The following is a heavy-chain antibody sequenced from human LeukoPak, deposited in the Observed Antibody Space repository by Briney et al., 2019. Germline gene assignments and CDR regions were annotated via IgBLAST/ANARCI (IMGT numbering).Heavy chain of an antibody. CDR3: ARVPDYYDSSGYSIGYFDY. CDR2: IYYTGST. CDR1: GGSISTYY. D-gene: IGHD3-22*01. J-gene: IGHJ4*02. Sequence: SETLSLTCTLSGGSISTYYWSWVRQPPGKGLEWIGYIYYTGSTDYNPSPKSRVTMSVDTSKNQFSLKLSSVTAADTAVYYCARVPDYYDSSGYSIGYFDYWGQGTLVTVSS. V-gene: IGHV4-59*01.